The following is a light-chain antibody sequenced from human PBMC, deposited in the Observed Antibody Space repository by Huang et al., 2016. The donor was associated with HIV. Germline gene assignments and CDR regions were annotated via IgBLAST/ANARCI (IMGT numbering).Light chain of an antibody. CDR2: DAS. Sequence: EIVMTQSPATLSVSPGERVTLSCRATESISSNLAWYQQNSCQPPRLLIYDASTRATGTPARFSGSGSGTEFTLTIDSLQSGDFAVYYCQQYNNWPPITFGQGTRLDIK. V-gene: IGKV3-15*01. CDR1: ESISSN. CDR3: QQYNNWPPIT. J-gene: IGKJ5*01.